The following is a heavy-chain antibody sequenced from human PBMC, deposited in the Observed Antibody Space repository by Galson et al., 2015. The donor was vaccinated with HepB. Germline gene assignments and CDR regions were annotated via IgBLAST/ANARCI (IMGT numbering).Heavy chain of an antibody. CDR3: AREGGSSGHCGVCDI. CDR2: IRPAGGCT. D-gene: IGHD2-15*01. V-gene: IGHV3-30*04. CDR1: GFTFSSRP. J-gene: IGHJ3*02. Sequence: SLRLSCATSGFTFSSRPMHWVRQAPGKGLEWVAVIRPAGGCTHYADSVKGRFTISRDNVKNTLYLQMNSLRVEDTAVYFCAREGGSSGHCGVCDIWGQGTKVTVSS.